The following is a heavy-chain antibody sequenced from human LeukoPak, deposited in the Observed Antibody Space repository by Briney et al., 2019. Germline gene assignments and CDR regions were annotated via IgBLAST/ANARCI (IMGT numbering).Heavy chain of an antibody. V-gene: IGHV4-34*01. CDR2: INHSGST. CDR1: GGSFSGYY. J-gene: IGHJ4*02. CDR3: ARYPYYYDSSGYYYFDY. D-gene: IGHD3-22*01. Sequence: SETLSLTCAVYGGSFSGYYWSRIRQPPGKGLEWIGEINHSGSTNYNPSLKSRVTISVDTSKNQFSLKLSSVTAPDTAVYYCARYPYYYDSSGYYYFDYWVQGTLVTVSS.